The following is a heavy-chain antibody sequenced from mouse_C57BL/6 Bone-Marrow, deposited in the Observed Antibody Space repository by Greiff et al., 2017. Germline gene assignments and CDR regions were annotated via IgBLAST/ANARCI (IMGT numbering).Heavy chain of an antibody. CDR1: GYTFTSYW. J-gene: IGHJ1*03. CDR3: ARDYGSSYWYFDV. CDR2: IDPNSGGT. Sequence: VQLQQSGAELVKPGASVKLSCKASGYTFTSYWMHWVKQRPGRGLEWIGRIDPNSGGTKYNEKFKSKATLTVDKPSSTAYMQLSSLTSEDSAVYFCARDYGSSYWYFDVWGTGTTVTVSS. V-gene: IGHV1-62-3*01. D-gene: IGHD1-1*01.